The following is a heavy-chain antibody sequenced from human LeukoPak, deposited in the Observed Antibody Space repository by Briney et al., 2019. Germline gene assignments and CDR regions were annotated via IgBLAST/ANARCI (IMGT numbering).Heavy chain of an antibody. CDR2: IYPRDSDT. CDR1: GYSFTSYW. D-gene: IGHD3-22*01. J-gene: IGHJ3*02. Sequence: GESLKISCKGSGYSFTSYWIGWVRQMPGKGLEWMGIIYPRDSDTRYSPSFQGQVTISADKSISTAYLQWSSLKASDTAMYYCARPSGYYDSSGYYPPDAFDIWGQGTMVTVSS. V-gene: IGHV5-51*01. CDR3: ARPSGYYDSSGYYPPDAFDI.